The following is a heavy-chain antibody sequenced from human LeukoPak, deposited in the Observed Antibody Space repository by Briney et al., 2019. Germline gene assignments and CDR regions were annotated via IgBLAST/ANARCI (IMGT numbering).Heavy chain of an antibody. D-gene: IGHD6-13*01. V-gene: IGHV4-59*01. J-gene: IGHJ6*03. CDR2: IYYSGST. CDR3: AREMQGAGYSSSWYGSYYYYYMDV. CDR1: GYSISSGYY. Sequence: SETLSLTCSVSGYSISSGYYRSWIRQPPGKGLEWIGYIYYSGSTNYNPSLKSRVTISVDTSKNQFSLKLSSVTAADTAVYYCAREMQGAGYSSSWYGSYYYYYMDVWGKGTTVTISS.